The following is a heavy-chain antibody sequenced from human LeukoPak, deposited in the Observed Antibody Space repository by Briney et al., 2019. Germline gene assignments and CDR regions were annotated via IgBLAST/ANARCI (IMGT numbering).Heavy chain of an antibody. Sequence: GGSLRLSCAASGFTFSSYAMSWVRQAPGKGLEWVSVISGSGGSTFYADSVKGRFTISRNNSKNTLSLQMNSLGAEDTAVYYCARPYDTRGYFPDYWGQGTLVTVSS. D-gene: IGHD3-22*01. CDR3: ARPYDTRGYFPDY. J-gene: IGHJ4*02. CDR1: GFTFSSYA. CDR2: ISGSGGST. V-gene: IGHV3-23*01.